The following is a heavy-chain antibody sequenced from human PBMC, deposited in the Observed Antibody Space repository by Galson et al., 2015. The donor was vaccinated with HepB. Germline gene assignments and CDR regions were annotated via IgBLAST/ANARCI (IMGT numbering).Heavy chain of an antibody. CDR1: GGTFSSYA. D-gene: IGHD2-15*01. Sequence: SVKVSCKASGGTFSSYAISWVRQAPGQGLEWMGGIIPILGIANYAQKFQGRVTITAVKSTSTAYMELSSLRSEDTAVYYCARDRAYCSGGSCSLTDFEYWGQGTLVTVSS. CDR2: IIPILGIA. CDR3: ARDRAYCSGGSCSLTDFEY. J-gene: IGHJ4*02. V-gene: IGHV1-69*10.